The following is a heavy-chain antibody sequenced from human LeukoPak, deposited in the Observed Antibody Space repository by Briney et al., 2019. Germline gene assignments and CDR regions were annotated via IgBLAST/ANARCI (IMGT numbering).Heavy chain of an antibody. J-gene: IGHJ4*02. D-gene: IGHD2-2*01. V-gene: IGHV4-30-4*08. CDR3: ARVERCSSTSCYLVDY. CDR2: IYYSGST. CDR1: GGSLSSGSFY. Sequence: SQTLSLTCTVSGGSLSSGSFYWSWIRQPAGKGLEWIGYIYYSGSTYYNPSLKSRVTISVDTSKNQFSLKLSSVTAADTAGYYCARVERCSSTSCYLVDYWGQGTLVTVSS.